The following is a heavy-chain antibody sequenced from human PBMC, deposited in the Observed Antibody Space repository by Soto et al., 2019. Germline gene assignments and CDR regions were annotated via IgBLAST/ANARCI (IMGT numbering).Heavy chain of an antibody. CDR1: GFTFSSYA. Sequence: SGGSLRLSCAASGFTFSSYAMHWVRQAPGKGLEWVAVISYDGSNKYYADSVKGRFTISRDNSKNTLYLQMNSLRAEDTAVYYCAGGNLYSSGWPNWFDPWGQGTLVTVSS. D-gene: IGHD6-19*01. J-gene: IGHJ5*02. V-gene: IGHV3-30-3*01. CDR2: ISYDGSNK. CDR3: AGGNLYSSGWPNWFDP.